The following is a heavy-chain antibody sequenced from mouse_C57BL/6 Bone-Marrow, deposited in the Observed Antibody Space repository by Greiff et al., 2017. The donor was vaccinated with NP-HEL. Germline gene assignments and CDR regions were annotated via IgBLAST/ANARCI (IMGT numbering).Heavy chain of an antibody. J-gene: IGHJ4*01. Sequence: VQLQQSGAELVRPGASVKLSCTASGFNIKDDYMHWVKQRPEQGLEWIGWIDPENGDTEYASKFQGKATITADTSSNTAYLQLSSLTSEDTAVYYCTTCRHGYAMDYWGQGTSVTVSS. CDR2: IDPENGDT. V-gene: IGHV14-4*01. CDR1: GFNIKDDY. CDR3: TTCRHGYAMDY.